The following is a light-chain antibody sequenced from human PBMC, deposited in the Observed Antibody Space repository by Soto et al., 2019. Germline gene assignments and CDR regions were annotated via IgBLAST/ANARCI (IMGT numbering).Light chain of an antibody. Sequence: EVVVTQSPGTLSLSPGERATFSCRASQSVTSDYLAWYQQKPGQSPRLLMSGASRRATGVPDRFSGSGSGTDFTLTISRLEPEDFAVYYCQHYGHALWAFGQGTKVEIK. CDR1: QSVTSDY. CDR2: GAS. V-gene: IGKV3-20*01. J-gene: IGKJ1*01. CDR3: QHYGHALWA.